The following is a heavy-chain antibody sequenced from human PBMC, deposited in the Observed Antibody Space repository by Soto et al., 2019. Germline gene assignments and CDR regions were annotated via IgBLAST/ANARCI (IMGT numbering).Heavy chain of an antibody. CDR3: ARRIRYHGGMDV. J-gene: IGHJ6*02. CDR2: MNPNSGNT. V-gene: IGHV1-8*01. CDR1: GYTFTSYD. D-gene: IGHD3-9*01. Sequence: QVQLVQSGAEVKKPGASVKVSCKASGYTFTSYDINWVRQATGQGLEWMGWMNPNSGNTGYAQKCQGRVTMTRNNSISTAYMELSSLRSEDTAVYYCARRIRYHGGMDVWGQGTTVTVSS.